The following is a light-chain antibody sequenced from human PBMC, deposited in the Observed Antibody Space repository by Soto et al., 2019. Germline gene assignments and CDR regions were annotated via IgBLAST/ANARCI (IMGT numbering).Light chain of an antibody. CDR1: RSLLHSNGYNY. CDR3: MQALQTPPWT. V-gene: IGKV2-28*01. J-gene: IGKJ1*01. CDR2: LGS. Sequence: DIVMTQSPLSLPVTPGDPASISCTSIRSLLHSNGYNYLDWYLQKPGQSPQLLIYLGSNRSSGVPDRFSGSGSGTDFTLKISRVEAEDVGVYYCMQALQTPPWTFGQGTKVDIK.